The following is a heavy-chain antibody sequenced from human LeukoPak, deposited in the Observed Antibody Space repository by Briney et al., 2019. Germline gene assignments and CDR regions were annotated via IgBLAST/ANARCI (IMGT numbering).Heavy chain of an antibody. Sequence: GGSLRLSCAASGFTFSSYSMNWVRQAPGKGLEWVSVISGSDDKTFYADSVKGRFTISRDNSKNTLYLQMSSLRAEDTAVYYCAKDSHPPRSGMSFYFDYWGQGTLVSVSS. CDR2: ISGSDDKT. J-gene: IGHJ4*02. V-gene: IGHV3-23*01. CDR3: AKDSHPPRSGMSFYFDY. D-gene: IGHD6-19*01. CDR1: GFTFSSYS.